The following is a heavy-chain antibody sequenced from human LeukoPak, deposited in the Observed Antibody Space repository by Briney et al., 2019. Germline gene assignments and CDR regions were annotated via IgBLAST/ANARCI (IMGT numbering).Heavy chain of an antibody. CDR2: ISSSSSYI. V-gene: IGHV3-21*01. Sequence: GGSLRLSCAASGFTFSSYSMNWVRQAPGKGPEWVSSISSSSSYIYYADSVKGRFTISRDNAKNSLYLQMNSLRAEDTAVYYCAIERWGYFDWSNWFDPWGQGTLVTVSS. J-gene: IGHJ5*02. CDR3: AIERWGYFDWSNWFDP. CDR1: GFTFSSYS. D-gene: IGHD3-9*01.